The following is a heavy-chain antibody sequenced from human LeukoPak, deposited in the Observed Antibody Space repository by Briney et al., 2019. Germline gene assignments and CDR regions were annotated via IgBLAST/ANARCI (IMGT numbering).Heavy chain of an antibody. D-gene: IGHD1-14*01. CDR2: ISGSGGST. Sequence: GGSLRLSCAASGFTFSSYAMSWVRQAPGKGLEWASAISGSGGSTYYADSVKGRFIISRDNPQKTVHLEMNSLRDADTAVYYCAREGTWGNWYFDVWGRGTLVTVSS. V-gene: IGHV3-23*01. CDR1: GFTFSSYA. CDR3: AREGTWGNWYFDV. J-gene: IGHJ2*01.